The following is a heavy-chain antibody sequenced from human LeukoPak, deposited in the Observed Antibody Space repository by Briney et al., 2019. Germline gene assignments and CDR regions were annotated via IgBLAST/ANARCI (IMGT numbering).Heavy chain of an antibody. Sequence: GGSLRLSCAASGFIFSSYEMNWVRQAPGKGLEWVSYISSSGSTIYYADSVKGRFTISRDNAKNSLYLQMNSLRAEDTAVYYCARDDSYGLDYWGQGTLVAVSS. CDR2: ISSSGSTI. D-gene: IGHD5-18*01. CDR1: GFIFSSYE. CDR3: ARDDSYGLDY. V-gene: IGHV3-48*03. J-gene: IGHJ4*02.